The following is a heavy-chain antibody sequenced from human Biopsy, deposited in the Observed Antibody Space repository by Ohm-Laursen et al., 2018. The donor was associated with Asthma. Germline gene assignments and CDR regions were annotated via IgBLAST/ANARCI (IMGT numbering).Heavy chain of an antibody. J-gene: IGHJ4*02. CDR3: AREGVNYYDSSGYLEY. CDR2: IKQDGSDK. V-gene: IGHV3-7*05. D-gene: IGHD3-22*01. CDR1: GFTFSNYW. Sequence: SLRLSCAASGFTFSNYWMSWVRQTPGKGLEWVANIKQDGSDKYYLDSVKGRFTVSRDNAKNSLFLQMNSLRAEDTAVYYCAREGVNYYDSSGYLEYWGQGTLVTVSS.